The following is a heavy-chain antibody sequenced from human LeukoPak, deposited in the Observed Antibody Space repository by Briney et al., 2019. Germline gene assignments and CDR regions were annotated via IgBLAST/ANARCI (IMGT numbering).Heavy chain of an antibody. CDR1: GLTFSSYA. J-gene: IGHJ3*02. CDR3: AKRIVGAPYAFGI. V-gene: IGHV3-23*01. CDR2: ISGSGSST. D-gene: IGHD1-26*01. Sequence: GGSLRLSCAASGLTFSSYAISWVRQAPGKGLEWVSAISGSGSSTYYADSVKGRFTISRDNSKNTLYLQMNSLRAEDTAVYYCAKRIVGAPYAFGIWGQGTMVTVSS.